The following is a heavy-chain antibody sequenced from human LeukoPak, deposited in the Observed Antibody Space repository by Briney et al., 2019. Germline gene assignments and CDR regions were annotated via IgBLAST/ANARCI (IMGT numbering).Heavy chain of an antibody. CDR3: ARGTDAAGKNH. J-gene: IGHJ5*02. CDR2: IYYSGST. V-gene: IGHV4-39*01. CDR1: GGSISSSSYY. Sequence: PSETLSLTCTVSGGSISSSSYYWGWIRQPPGKGLEWIGSIYYSGSTYYNPSLKSRVTISVDTSKNQFSLKLSSVTAADTAVYYCARGTDAAGKNHWGQGTLVTVSS. D-gene: IGHD6-13*01.